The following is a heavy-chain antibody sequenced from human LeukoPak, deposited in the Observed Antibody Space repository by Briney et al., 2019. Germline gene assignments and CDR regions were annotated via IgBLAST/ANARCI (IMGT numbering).Heavy chain of an antibody. J-gene: IGHJ4*02. CDR3: AGRRGGYGDYGPEDY. Sequence: PSETLSLTCTVSGGSISSHYWSWIRQPPGKGLEWIGYIYYSGSTNYNPSLKSRVTISVDTSMNQFSLKLSSVTAADTAVYYCAGRRGGYGDYGPEDYWDQGTLVTVSS. CDR2: IYYSGST. D-gene: IGHD4-17*01. V-gene: IGHV4-59*11. CDR1: GGSISSHY.